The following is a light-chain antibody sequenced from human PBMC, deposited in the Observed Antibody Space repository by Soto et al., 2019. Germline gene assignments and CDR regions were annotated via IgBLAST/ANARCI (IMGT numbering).Light chain of an antibody. CDR1: QSVSGTY. CDR2: GAS. Sequence: DIVLTQSPGTLSLSPGERATLSCRASQSVSGTYLAWYQQKPGQAPRLLIYGASSRATGIPDRFSGSGSGTDFTLTISRLEPEDFAVYYCHQYDRSPRTFGQGTKV. CDR3: HQYDRSPRT. J-gene: IGKJ1*01. V-gene: IGKV3-20*01.